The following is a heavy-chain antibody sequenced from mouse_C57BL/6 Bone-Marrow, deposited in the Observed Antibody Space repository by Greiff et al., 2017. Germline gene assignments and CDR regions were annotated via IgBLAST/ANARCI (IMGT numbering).Heavy chain of an antibody. J-gene: IGHJ1*03. CDR1: GYTFTSYW. CDR3: AAIPDYYYGSLWYFDV. D-gene: IGHD1-1*01. Sequence: QVQLQQPGAELVKPGASVKLSCKASGYTFTSYWMHWVKQRPGQGLEWIGMIHPNSGSTKYNEKFKSKATLTVDKSSSTAYMQLSSLTSEDSAVYYCAAIPDYYYGSLWYFDVWGTGTTVTVSS. CDR2: IHPNSGST. V-gene: IGHV1-64*01.